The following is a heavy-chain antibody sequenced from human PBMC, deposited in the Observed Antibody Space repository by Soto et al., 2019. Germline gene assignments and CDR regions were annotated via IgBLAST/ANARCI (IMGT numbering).Heavy chain of an antibody. J-gene: IGHJ3*02. CDR3: AVLLCFGELSGIDSFDI. CDR1: GFTVSSNY. Sequence: GGSLRLSCAASGFTVSSNYMSWVRQAPGKGLDWVSVIYSGGSTYYADSVKGRFTISRDNSKNTLYLHMNSLRAEDTAVYYCAVLLCFGELSGIDSFDIWGQGTMVTVSS. D-gene: IGHD3-10*01. CDR2: IYSGGST. V-gene: IGHV3-66*02.